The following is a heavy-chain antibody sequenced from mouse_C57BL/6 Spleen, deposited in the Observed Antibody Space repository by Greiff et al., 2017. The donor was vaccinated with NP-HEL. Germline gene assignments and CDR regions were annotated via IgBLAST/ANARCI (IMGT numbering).Heavy chain of an antibody. D-gene: IGHD2-3*01. CDR1: YFAFMASA. CDR3: ASSYDGYLYAMDY. Sequence: LQESGAELVRPGSSVKLSCKDSYFAFMASAMHWVKQRPGHGLEWIGSFTMYSDATEYSENFKGKATLTANPSSSTAYMELSSLTSEDSAVYYCASSYDGYLYAMDYWGQGTSVTVSS. CDR2: FTMYSDAT. J-gene: IGHJ4*01. V-gene: IGHV1-49*01.